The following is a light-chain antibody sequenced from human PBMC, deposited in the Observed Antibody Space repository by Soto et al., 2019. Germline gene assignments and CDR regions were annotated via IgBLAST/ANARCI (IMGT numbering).Light chain of an antibody. V-gene: IGKV3-15*01. CDR3: QQYNNWPRT. Sequence: EIVMTQSPATLSVSPGERATLSCRASQSVSSNLAWYQQKPAQAPRLLIYGASTRATGIPARFSGSGSGTEFTLTISSLQSEDFAVYYCQQYNNWPRTCGQGTKVEIK. CDR2: GAS. CDR1: QSVSSN. J-gene: IGKJ1*01.